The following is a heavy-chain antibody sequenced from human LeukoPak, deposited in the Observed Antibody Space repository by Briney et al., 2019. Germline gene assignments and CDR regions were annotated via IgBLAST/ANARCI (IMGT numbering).Heavy chain of an antibody. CDR1: GFNFSNYG. CDR2: ISYDGSNK. D-gene: IGHD3-22*01. V-gene: IGHV3-30*18. J-gene: IGHJ4*02. Sequence: PGGFLRLSCAASGFNFSNYGMNWVRQAPGKGLEWVAVISYDGSNKYYADSVKGRFTISRDNSKNTLYLQMNSLRAEDTAVYYCVKGVVVIITAPFDYWGQGTLVTVSS. CDR3: VKGVVVIITAPFDY.